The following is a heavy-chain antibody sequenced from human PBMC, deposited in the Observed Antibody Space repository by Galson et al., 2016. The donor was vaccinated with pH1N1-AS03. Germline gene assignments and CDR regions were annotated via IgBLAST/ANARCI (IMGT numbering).Heavy chain of an antibody. D-gene: IGHD2-2*01. V-gene: IGHV1-18*01. J-gene: IGHJ6*02. CDR1: GYKFTSYG. CDR2: ISGYNINA. Sequence: SVKVSCKASGYKFTSYGVSWVRQAPGQGLEWMGWISGYNINAKYAEKFQGRVTLTTDKSTSTAYMELRSLTSDETAVYFCARDGDIVIVPSAIDYYGMDVWGQGTTVTFSS. CDR3: ARDGDIVIVPSAIDYYGMDV.